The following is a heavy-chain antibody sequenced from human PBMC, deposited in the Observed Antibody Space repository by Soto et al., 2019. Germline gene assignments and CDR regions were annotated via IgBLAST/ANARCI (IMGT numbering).Heavy chain of an antibody. CDR2: INAGNGNT. D-gene: IGHD3-10*01. Sequence: QVHHVQSGAEVRKPGASVSVSCKTSGYNFSSYAIHWVRQAPGQRLQWMGWINAGNGNTKYLEKFQGRLTINSDTSATTVFLELSSLTSEDTAVYYCSSRGPGGTFDYWGQGTLVTVSS. CDR1: GYNFSSYA. V-gene: IGHV1-3*01. CDR3: SSRGPGGTFDY. J-gene: IGHJ4*02.